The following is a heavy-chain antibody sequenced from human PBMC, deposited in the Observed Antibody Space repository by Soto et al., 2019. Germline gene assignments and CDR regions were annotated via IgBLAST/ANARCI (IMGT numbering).Heavy chain of an antibody. CDR3: ARAPKVSGSSQTRPDF. J-gene: IGHJ4*02. D-gene: IGHD6-6*01. V-gene: IGHV4-34*01. Sequence: SETLSLTSSIYSGSFSGDYWSWIRQPPGKGLEWIGEISQSGNTNYSPSLKSRVSISIDTSKKQFSLNLASVSAADTAVYYCARAPKVSGSSQTRPDFWGQGTLVTVSS. CDR1: SGSFSGDY. CDR2: ISQSGNT.